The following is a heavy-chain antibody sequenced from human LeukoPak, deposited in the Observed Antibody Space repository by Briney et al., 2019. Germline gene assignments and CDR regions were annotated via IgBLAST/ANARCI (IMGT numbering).Heavy chain of an antibody. Sequence: SETLSLTCTVSGGSISSGSYYWSWIRQPAGKGLEWIGRIYTSGSTNYNPSLKSRVTISVDTSKNQFSLKLSSVTAADTAVYYCAREIRDSMVRGVIITSDWFDPWGQGTLVTVSS. CDR3: AREIRDSMVRGVIITSDWFDP. D-gene: IGHD3-10*01. J-gene: IGHJ5*02. CDR2: IYTSGST. V-gene: IGHV4-61*02. CDR1: GGSISSGSYY.